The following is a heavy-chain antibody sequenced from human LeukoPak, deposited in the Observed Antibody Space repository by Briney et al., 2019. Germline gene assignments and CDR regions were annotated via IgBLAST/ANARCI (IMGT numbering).Heavy chain of an antibody. J-gene: IGHJ4*02. V-gene: IGHV4-34*01. CDR1: GVSYSGYY. D-gene: IGHD3-10*01. CDR2: INHSGTT. Sequence: SETLSLTCGVDGVSYSGYYWSWIRQPPGKGLEWIGEINHSGTTKYNPSLRSRVTISADTSKNQFPLKLSSVTAADTAIYYCASSGSRSYYPPTFDYWGQGTLVTVSS. CDR3: ASSGSRSYYPPTFDY.